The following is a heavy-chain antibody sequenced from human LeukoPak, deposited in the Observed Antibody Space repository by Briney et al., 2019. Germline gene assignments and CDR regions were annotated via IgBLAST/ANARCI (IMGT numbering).Heavy chain of an antibody. CDR3: ARDNSVEDTAWWFDP. CDR2: VSAYNGHT. Sequence: GASVKVSCKASGYTFNSYGISWVRQAPGQGLEWMGWVSAYNGHTNYAQKFQGRVTMTTDTSTSTASMELRSLRSDDTAVYYCARDNSVEDTAWWFDPWGQGTLVTVSS. D-gene: IGHD4-23*01. J-gene: IGHJ5*02. CDR1: GYTFNSYG. V-gene: IGHV1-18*01.